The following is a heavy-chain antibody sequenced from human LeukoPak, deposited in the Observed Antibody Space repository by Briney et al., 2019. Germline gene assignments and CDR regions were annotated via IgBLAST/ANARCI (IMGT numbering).Heavy chain of an antibody. CDR1: GGTFSSYA. D-gene: IGHD1-1*01. Sequence: ASVKVSCKASGGTFSSYAISWVRQAPGQGLEWMGRIIPILGIANYAQKFQGRVTITADKSTSTAYMELSSLRSEDTAVYYCARDTPQLGNWFDPWGQGTLVTVSS. CDR3: ARDTPQLGNWFDP. CDR2: IIPILGIA. V-gene: IGHV1-69*04. J-gene: IGHJ5*02.